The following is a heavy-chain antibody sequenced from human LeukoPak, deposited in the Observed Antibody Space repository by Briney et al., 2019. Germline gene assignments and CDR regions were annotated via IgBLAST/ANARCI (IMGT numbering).Heavy chain of an antibody. CDR2: INHSGST. CDR3: ARSGGIAVAAFDY. Sequence: SETLSLTCTVSGGSISSYYWSWIRQPPGKVLEWIGEINHSGSTNYNPSLKSRVTISVDTSMNQFSLKLSSVTAADTAVYYCARSGGIAVAAFDYWGQGTLVTVSS. D-gene: IGHD6-19*01. CDR1: GGSISSYY. V-gene: IGHV4-34*01. J-gene: IGHJ4*02.